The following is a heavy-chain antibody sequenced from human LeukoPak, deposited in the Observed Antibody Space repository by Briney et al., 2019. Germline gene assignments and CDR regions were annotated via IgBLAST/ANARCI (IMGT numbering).Heavy chain of an antibody. CDR3: ARDRSLRFLEWLLSY. CDR1: GFTFSSYA. D-gene: IGHD3-3*01. V-gene: IGHV3-30*04. J-gene: IGHJ4*02. Sequence: GGSLRLSRAASGFTFSSYAMHWVRQAPGKGLEWVAVISYDGSNKYYADSVKGRFTISRDNSKNTLYLQMNSLRAEDTAVYYCARDRSLRFLEWLLSYWGQGTLVTVSS. CDR2: ISYDGSNK.